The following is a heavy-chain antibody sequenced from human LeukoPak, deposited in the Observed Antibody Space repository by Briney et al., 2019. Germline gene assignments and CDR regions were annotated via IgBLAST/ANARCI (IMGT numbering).Heavy chain of an antibody. Sequence: SQTLSLTCTVSGGSISSGNYYWSWIRQPPGKGLEWIGYIYYSGTTYYKPSLKSRVTISVDTSKNQFSLKLSSVTAADTAVYYYARDLGLDSSSSWENDYWGQGILVTVS. V-gene: IGHV4-30-4*08. D-gene: IGHD2-2*01. CDR1: GGSISSGNYY. CDR3: ARDLGLDSSSSWENDY. CDR2: IYYSGTT. J-gene: IGHJ4*02.